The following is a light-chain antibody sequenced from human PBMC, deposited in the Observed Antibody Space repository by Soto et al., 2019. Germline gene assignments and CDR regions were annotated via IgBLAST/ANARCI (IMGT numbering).Light chain of an antibody. CDR2: DVS. J-gene: IGKJ5*01. CDR3: QQYYKWPFS. V-gene: IGKV3-15*01. Sequence: EIVMTQSPATLSVSPGERATLSCRAGQGVTTNFAWYQQKSGQSPRLLIYDVSIRTTGVPARFSSTGSETDFILTNSSLQSEYSAAYFCQQYYKWPFSFGQGTRVEIK. CDR1: QGVTTN.